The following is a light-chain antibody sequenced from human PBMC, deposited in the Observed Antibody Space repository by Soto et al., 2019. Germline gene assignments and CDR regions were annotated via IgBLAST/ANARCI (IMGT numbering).Light chain of an antibody. Sequence: QSVLTQPASVSGSPGQSITISCTGNSSDVGGYKYVSWYQQHPDKAPKLIFYDVTNRPSGISNRFSGSKSGNTASLTISGLQAEDEADYYCSSYTSSSSYVFGTGTKVTVL. CDR2: DVT. CDR1: SSDVGGYKY. CDR3: SSYTSSSSYV. V-gene: IGLV2-14*01. J-gene: IGLJ1*01.